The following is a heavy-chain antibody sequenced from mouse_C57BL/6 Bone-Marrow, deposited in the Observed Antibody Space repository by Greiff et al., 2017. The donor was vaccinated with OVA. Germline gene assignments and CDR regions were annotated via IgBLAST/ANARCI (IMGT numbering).Heavy chain of an antibody. CDR1: GFSFNTYA. D-gene: IGHD1-1*01. Sequence: EVQVVESGGGLVQPKGSLKLSCAASGFSFNTYAMNWVRQAPGKGLEWVARIRSKSNNYATYYADSVKDRFTISRDDSESMLYLQMNNLKTEDTAMYYCVSPLITTVGDAMDYWGQGTLVTVSS. J-gene: IGHJ4*01. CDR3: VSPLITTVGDAMDY. CDR2: IRSKSNNYAT. V-gene: IGHV10-1*01.